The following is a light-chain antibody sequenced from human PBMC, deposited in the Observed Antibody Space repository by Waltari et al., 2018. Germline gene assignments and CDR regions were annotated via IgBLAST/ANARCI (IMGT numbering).Light chain of an antibody. CDR2: DAS. Sequence: EIVLTQSPATLSLSPGERATLSCRASQSVSSYLAWYQQKPGQAPRLLIYDASAMATGIPARFSGSGSGTDFTLTISSLEPEDFAVYYCQQRSNWPGTFGPGTKVDIK. CDR1: QSVSSY. CDR3: QQRSNWPGT. V-gene: IGKV3-11*01. J-gene: IGKJ3*01.